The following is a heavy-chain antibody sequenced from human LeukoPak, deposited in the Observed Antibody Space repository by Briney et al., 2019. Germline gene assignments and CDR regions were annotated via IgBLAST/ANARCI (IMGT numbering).Heavy chain of an antibody. CDR1: GYSISSGYY. CDR3: ARGPKAYYFDSSGYVFDY. CDR2: IYHSGST. Sequence: SETLSLTCTVSGYSISSGYYWGWIRQPPGKGLEWIGSIYHSGSTYYNPSLKSRVTISVDTSKNQFSLKLSSVTAADTAVYYCARGPKAYYFDSSGYVFDYWGQGTLVTVSS. V-gene: IGHV4-38-2*02. J-gene: IGHJ4*02. D-gene: IGHD3-22*01.